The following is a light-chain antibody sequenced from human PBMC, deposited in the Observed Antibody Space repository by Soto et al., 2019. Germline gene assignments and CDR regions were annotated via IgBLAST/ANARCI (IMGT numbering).Light chain of an antibody. J-gene: IGLJ1*01. CDR3: SSFAGSGTV. CDR2: EIN. Sequence: QSVLTQPPSASGSPGQSVTISCTGTSSDVGGYNYVSWYQQHPGKAPKLMTYEINKRPSGVPDRFSGSKSGSTASLTVSGLQAEDEADYYCSSFAGSGTVFGTGTKVTVL. CDR1: SSDVGGYNY. V-gene: IGLV2-8*01.